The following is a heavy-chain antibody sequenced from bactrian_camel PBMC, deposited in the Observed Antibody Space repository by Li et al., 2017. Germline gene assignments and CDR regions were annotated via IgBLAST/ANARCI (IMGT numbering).Heavy chain of an antibody. CDR3: TKGVGGTPYN. D-gene: IGHD6*01. V-gene: IGHV3S40*01. CDR2: MTNGAGTT. Sequence: VQLVESGGGSVQAGGSLKLSCAASGFTFIMYTQSWVRQAPGKGLEWVGQMTNGAGTTYYADSVKGRFTISRDNAKNMVYLQLNSLKTEDTAMYYCTKGVGGTPYNWGQGTQVTVS. J-gene: IGHJ4*01. CDR1: GFTFIMYT.